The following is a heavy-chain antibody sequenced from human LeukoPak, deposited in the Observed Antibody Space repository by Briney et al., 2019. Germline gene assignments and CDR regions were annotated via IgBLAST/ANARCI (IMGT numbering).Heavy chain of an antibody. V-gene: IGHV4-31*03. D-gene: IGHD2-2*01. CDR1: GGSISSGGYY. CDR3: AREGYCSSTSCHGYMDV. Sequence: PSETLSLTCTVSGGSISSGGYYWSWIRQHPGKGLEWIGYIYYSGSTYYNPSLKSRVTISVDTSKNQFSLKLSSVTAADTAVYYCAREGYCSSTSCHGYMDVWGKGATVTVSS. J-gene: IGHJ6*03. CDR2: IYYSGST.